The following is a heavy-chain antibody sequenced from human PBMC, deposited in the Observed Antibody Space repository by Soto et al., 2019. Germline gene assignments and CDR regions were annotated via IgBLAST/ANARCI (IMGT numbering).Heavy chain of an antibody. CDR1: GFDASVNF. V-gene: IGHV3-66*01. Sequence: PGGSLRLSCAASGFDASVNFMTWVRQAPGKGLEWVSAINNAYSTFYADSVKCRFTISRDNSKNTVYLQVSSLRVEDTAMYYCVRENYYYGMDVWGQGTAVTVSS. CDR2: INNAYST. J-gene: IGHJ6*02. CDR3: VRENYYYGMDV.